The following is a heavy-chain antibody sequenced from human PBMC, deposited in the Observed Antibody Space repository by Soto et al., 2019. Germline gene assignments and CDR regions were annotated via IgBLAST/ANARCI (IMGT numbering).Heavy chain of an antibody. CDR3: AREGNRYYYDSSGIPGDAFDI. CDR2: IDPSDSYT. J-gene: IGHJ3*02. D-gene: IGHD3-22*01. V-gene: IGHV5-10-1*01. CDR1: GYSFTSYW. Sequence: LGESLKISSKGSGYSFTSYWISWVRQMPGKGLEWMGRIDPSDSYTNYSPSFQGHVTISADKSISTAYLQWSSLKASDTAMYYCAREGNRYYYDSSGIPGDAFDIWGQGTMVTVSS.